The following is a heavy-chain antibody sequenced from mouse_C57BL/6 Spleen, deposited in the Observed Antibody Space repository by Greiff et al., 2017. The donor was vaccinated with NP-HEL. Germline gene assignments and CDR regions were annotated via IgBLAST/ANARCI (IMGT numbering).Heavy chain of an antibody. V-gene: IGHV1-74*01. J-gene: IGHJ4*01. CDR2: IHPSDSDT. Sequence: VQLQQSGAELVKPGASVKVSCKASGYTFTSYWMHWVKQRPGQGLEWIGRIHPSDSDTNYNQKFKGKATLTVDKSSSPAYMQLSSLTSEDSAVYYCALTGTGYAMDYWGQGTSVTVSS. CDR3: ALTGTGYAMDY. CDR1: GYTFTSYW. D-gene: IGHD4-1*01.